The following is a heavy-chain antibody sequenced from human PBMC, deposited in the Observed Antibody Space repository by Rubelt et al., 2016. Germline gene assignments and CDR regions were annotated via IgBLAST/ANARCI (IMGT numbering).Heavy chain of an antibody. Sequence: QVQLQESGPGLVRPSETLSLTCTVSGGSISSYYWGWIRQPPGKGLEWIGSIYYTGSTYYNPSLKSRVTISIDTSKNQFSLKLGSVTAADTAVYYCARQGDHTNYHYLDYWGQGTLVTVSS. V-gene: IGHV4-39*01. CDR1: GGSISSYY. CDR3: ARQGDHTNYHYLDY. J-gene: IGHJ4*02. CDR2: IYYTGST. D-gene: IGHD4/OR15-4a*01.